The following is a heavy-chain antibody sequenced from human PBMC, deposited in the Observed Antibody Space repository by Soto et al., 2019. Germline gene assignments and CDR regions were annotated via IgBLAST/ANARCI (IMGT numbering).Heavy chain of an antibody. D-gene: IGHD4-17*01. J-gene: IGHJ4*02. CDR3: AKSPDYGDSYLDY. CDR1: GFTFSRYA. CDR2: ISGSGGST. Sequence: VGSLRLSCAASGFTFSRYAMSWVRQAPGKGLEWVSAISGSGGSTYYADSVKGRFTISRDNSKNTLYLQMNSLRAEDTAVYYCAKSPDYGDSYLDYWGQGTLVTVSS. V-gene: IGHV3-23*01.